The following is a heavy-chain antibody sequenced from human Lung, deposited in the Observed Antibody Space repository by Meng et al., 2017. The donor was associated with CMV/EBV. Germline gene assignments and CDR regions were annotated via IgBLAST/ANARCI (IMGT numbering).Heavy chain of an antibody. CDR3: ARGGYCSSTSCYKLYRNWFDY. Sequence: SXTLSLXCAVYGGSLSGYYWSWIRQPPGKGLEWIGEINHSGSTNYNPSLKSRVTISVDTSKNQFSLKLSSVTAADTAVYYCARGGYCSSTSCYKLYRNWFDYWXQGTLVTVSS. CDR2: INHSGST. J-gene: IGHJ5*01. D-gene: IGHD2-2*02. V-gene: IGHV4-34*01. CDR1: GGSLSGYY.